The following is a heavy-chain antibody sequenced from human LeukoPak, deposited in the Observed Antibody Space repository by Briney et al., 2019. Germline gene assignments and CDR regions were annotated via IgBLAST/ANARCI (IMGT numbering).Heavy chain of an antibody. V-gene: IGHV4-39*07. Sequence: PSETLSLTCTVSGGSISSSSYYWGWIRQPPGEGLEWIGSIYYSGSTYYNPSLKSRVTISVDTSKNQFSLKLSSVTAADTAVYYCARPVLPWDRGNSEDYWGQGTLVTVSS. CDR3: ARPVLPWDRGNSEDY. CDR2: IYYSGST. CDR1: GGSISSSSYY. D-gene: IGHD4-23*01. J-gene: IGHJ4*02.